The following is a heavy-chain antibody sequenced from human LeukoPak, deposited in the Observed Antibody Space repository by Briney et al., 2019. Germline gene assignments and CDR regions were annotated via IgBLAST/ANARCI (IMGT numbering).Heavy chain of an antibody. J-gene: IGHJ4*02. D-gene: IGHD6-19*01. CDR3: ATVRGSDWYMDY. V-gene: IGHV3-33*01. Sequence: WGSLRLSCAASGLTFRNYGMNWVRQAPGKGLEWVTLIWYDGSRDYYVDFVKGRFTVSRDNSRNTLYLQMRNLRAEDTAVYYCATVRGSDWYMDYWGQGTLVTVSS. CDR2: IWYDGSRD. CDR1: GLTFRNYG.